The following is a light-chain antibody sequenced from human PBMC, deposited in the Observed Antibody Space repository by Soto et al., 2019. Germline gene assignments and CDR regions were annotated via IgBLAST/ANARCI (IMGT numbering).Light chain of an antibody. J-gene: IGLJ3*02. CDR3: SSYTSGSVL. CDR2: DVS. Sequence: QSALTQPASVSGSSGQSITVSCTGTSRDVGNYNFVSWYQQHPGKAPKVFIYDVSNRPSGVSDRFSASKSGNTASLTISGLQTEDEAVYFCSSYTSGSVLFGGGTKLTVL. V-gene: IGLV2-14*01. CDR1: SRDVGNYNF.